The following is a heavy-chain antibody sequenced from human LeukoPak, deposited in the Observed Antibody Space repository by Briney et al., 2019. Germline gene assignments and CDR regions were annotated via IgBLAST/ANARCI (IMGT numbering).Heavy chain of an antibody. CDR3: ARERGIAALNYFDY. V-gene: IGHV4-39*02. D-gene: IGHD6-6*01. CDR2: INFRGST. Sequence: SETLSLTCIVSGGSIKSGSSCWGWIRQPPGKGLEWIGSINFRGSTYYNPSLKSRVTVSVDTSKNQFSLRLTSVTAADTAVYYCARERGIAALNYFDYWGQGTLVTVSS. J-gene: IGHJ4*02. CDR1: GGSIKSGSSC.